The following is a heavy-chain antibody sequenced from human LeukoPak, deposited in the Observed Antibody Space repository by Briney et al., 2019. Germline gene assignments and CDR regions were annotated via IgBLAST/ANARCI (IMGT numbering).Heavy chain of an antibody. CDR3: ARVSGDYTYYFDY. J-gene: IGHJ4*02. CDR1: GLTVSRNY. CDR2: IYSGGNT. Sequence: GGSLRLSCAASGLTVSRNYMSWVRQAPGKGLEWVSVIYSGGNTYYADSVKGRFTISRDNSKNTLYLQMNSLRAEDTAVYYCARVSGDYTYYFDYWGQGTPVTVSS. D-gene: IGHD4-17*01. V-gene: IGHV3-66*01.